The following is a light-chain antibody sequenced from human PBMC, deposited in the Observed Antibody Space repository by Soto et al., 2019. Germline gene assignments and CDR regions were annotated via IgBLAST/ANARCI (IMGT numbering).Light chain of an antibody. Sequence: QSALTQPASVSGAPGQAITIPCTGASADVDGYDYVSWYQQHPGQAPKLMIYDANNRPSGVSYRFSGSKSGDTASLTISGLQAEDDADYYCSSYTSSAPFYVLGTETKLIVL. CDR2: DAN. J-gene: IGLJ1*01. V-gene: IGLV2-14*03. CDR1: SADVDGYDY. CDR3: SSYTSSAPFYV.